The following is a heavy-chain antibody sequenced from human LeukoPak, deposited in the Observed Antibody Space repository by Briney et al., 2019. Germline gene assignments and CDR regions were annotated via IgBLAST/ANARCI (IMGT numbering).Heavy chain of an antibody. V-gene: IGHV4-4*07. CDR3: SIAVAEIFDY. J-gene: IGHJ4*02. CDR1: GGSIRSYY. D-gene: IGHD6-19*01. CDR2: MHFSGST. Sequence: SETLSLTCTVSGGSIRSYYWNWIRQPAGEGLEWIGRMHFSGSTNHNPSLKSRVTMSLDTSKNQFSLKLTSVTAADTAVYYCSIAVAEIFDYWGQGTLVTVSS.